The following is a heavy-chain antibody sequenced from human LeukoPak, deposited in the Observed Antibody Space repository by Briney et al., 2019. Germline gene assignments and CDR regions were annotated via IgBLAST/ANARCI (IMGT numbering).Heavy chain of an antibody. D-gene: IGHD3-3*01. CDR2: ISAYNGNT. Sequence: ASVKVSCKASGYTFTSYGISWVRQAPGQGLEWIGWISAYNGNTNYAQKLQGRVTMTTDTSTSTAYMELRSLRSDDTAVYYCARDSLRFLEWLLPLDYGMDVWGQGTTVTVSS. V-gene: IGHV1-18*01. J-gene: IGHJ6*02. CDR1: GYTFTSYG. CDR3: ARDSLRFLEWLLPLDYGMDV.